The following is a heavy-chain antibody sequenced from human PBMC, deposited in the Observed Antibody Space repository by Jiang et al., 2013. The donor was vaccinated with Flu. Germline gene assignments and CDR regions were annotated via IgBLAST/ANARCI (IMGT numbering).Heavy chain of an antibody. V-gene: IGHV3-30*18. J-gene: IGHJ4*02. CDR3: ANDPWGYCSGGSCPEGNY. CDR2: ISYDGSNK. Sequence: QLLESGGGVVQPGRSLRLSCAASGFTFSSYGMHWVRQAPGKGLEWVAVISYDGSNKYYADSVKGRFTISRDNSKNTLYLQMNSLRAEDTAVYYCANDPWGYCSGGSCPEGNYWGQGTLVTVSS. CDR1: GFTFSSYG. D-gene: IGHD2-15*01.